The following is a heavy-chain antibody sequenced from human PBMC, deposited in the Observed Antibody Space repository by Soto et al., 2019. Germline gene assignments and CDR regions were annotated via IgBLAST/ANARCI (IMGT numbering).Heavy chain of an antibody. V-gene: IGHV1-69*01. CDR1: GCTFSSYA. D-gene: IGHD3-3*01. CDR2: IIPIFGTA. CDR3: ARGLAYYDFWSGYYPEGDYYYGMDV. J-gene: IGHJ6*02. Sequence: QVQLVQSGAEVKKPGSSVKVSCKASGCTFSSYAISWVRQAPRQGLEWMAGIIPIFGTANYAQKFQGRVTITADESTSTAYMELSSLRFEDTAVYYCARGLAYYDFWSGYYPEGDYYYGMDVWGQGTTVTVSS.